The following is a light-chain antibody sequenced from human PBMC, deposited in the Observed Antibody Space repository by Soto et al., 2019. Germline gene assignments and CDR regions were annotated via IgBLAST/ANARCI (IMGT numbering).Light chain of an antibody. CDR2: AAS. CDR3: QQSYSTSGA. CDR1: QTISIY. V-gene: IGKV1-39*01. Sequence: DIQMTQSPSSLSASVGDRVTITCRASQTISIYLNWYQHKPRKAPKLLIYAASSLQSGVPSRFSGSGSGTDFTLTISSLQPEDFATYYCQQSYSTSGAFGPGTQVDI. J-gene: IGKJ3*01.